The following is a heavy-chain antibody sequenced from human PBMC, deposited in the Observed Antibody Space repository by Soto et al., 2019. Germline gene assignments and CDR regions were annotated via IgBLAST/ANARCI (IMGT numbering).Heavy chain of an antibody. D-gene: IGHD2-8*02. CDR2: INHSGST. CDR1: GGSFSGYY. CDR3: ARDKITGLFDY. J-gene: IGHJ4*02. Sequence: SGTLSLTCAVYGGSFSGYYWTWIRQPPGTGLEWIGEINHSGSTNYNPSLKSRVTISVDTSKNQFSLKLTSVTAADTAAYYCARDKITGLFDYWGQGTLVTVSS. V-gene: IGHV4-34*01.